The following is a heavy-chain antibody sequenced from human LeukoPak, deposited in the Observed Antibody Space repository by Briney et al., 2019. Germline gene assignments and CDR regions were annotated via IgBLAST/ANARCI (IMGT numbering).Heavy chain of an antibody. V-gene: IGHV3-11*01. CDR3: ARDSIVRGNIGNDMDV. CDR2: ISHSGRTM. J-gene: IGHJ6*03. CDR1: GFTSSDYY. D-gene: IGHD2-8*01. Sequence: GGSLRLSCAASGFTSSDYYMSWIRQAPGRGLEGVSYISHSGRTMYYADSVKGRFTISRDNAKNSLYLQMNSLRAGDTAVYYCARDSIVRGNIGNDMDVWGKGTTVTVSS.